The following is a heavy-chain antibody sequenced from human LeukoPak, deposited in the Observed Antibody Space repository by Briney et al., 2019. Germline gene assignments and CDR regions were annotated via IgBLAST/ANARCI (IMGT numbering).Heavy chain of an antibody. CDR3: ARAVVTAIGWFDP. D-gene: IGHD2-21*02. CDR1: GGSISSYY. Sequence: SETLSLTCTVSGGSISSYYWSWIRQPPGKGLEWIGYIYYSGSTNYNPSLKSRVTISVDTSKNQFSLKLSSVTAADTAVYYCARAVVTAIGWFDPRGQGTLVTVSS. J-gene: IGHJ5*02. V-gene: IGHV4-59*01. CDR2: IYYSGST.